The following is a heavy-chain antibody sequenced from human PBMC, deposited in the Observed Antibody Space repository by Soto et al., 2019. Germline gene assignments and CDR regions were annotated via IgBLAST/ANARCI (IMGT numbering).Heavy chain of an antibody. V-gene: IGHV1-8*01. Sequence: QVQLVQSGAEVKKPGASVKVSCKASGYTFTSYDINWVRQATGQGLEYLGWMNPNSGNRGYVQKCQGRVTMTRDTSISTAYMELSSLRSEDTAVYFCARGVKSGAYSRWFDPWGQGTLVTVSS. CDR3: ARGVKSGAYSRWFDP. D-gene: IGHD4-17*01. J-gene: IGHJ5*02. CDR1: GYTFTSYD. CDR2: MNPNSGNR.